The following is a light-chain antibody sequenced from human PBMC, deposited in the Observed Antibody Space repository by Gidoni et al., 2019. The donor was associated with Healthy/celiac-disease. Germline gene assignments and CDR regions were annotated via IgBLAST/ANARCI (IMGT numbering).Light chain of an antibody. J-gene: IGKJ4*01. Sequence: DIQIHQFASSLSASVGDRGTINCRASQSISSYLNWFQQKPGKAPKLLIYAAASLQSGVPSRFSGSGSGTDFTLTISSLQPEDFAAYYCQQRYSTLPLTFGGGTKVEIK. V-gene: IGKV1-39*01. CDR2: AAA. CDR1: QSISSY. CDR3: QQRYSTLPLT.